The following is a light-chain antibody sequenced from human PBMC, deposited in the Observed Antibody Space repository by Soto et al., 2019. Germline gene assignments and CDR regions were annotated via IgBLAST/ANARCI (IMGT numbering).Light chain of an antibody. CDR2: EVS. J-gene: IGLJ1*01. CDR3: SAYAGSIHYV. Sequence: QSALAQPPSASGSPGQPVTISCTGTSSDVGGYNYVSWYQQHPGKAPKLMIYEVSQRPSGVPDRFSGSKSGNTASLTVSGLQAEDEADYYCSAYAGSIHYVFVPGTRSPS. V-gene: IGLV2-8*01. CDR1: SSDVGGYNY.